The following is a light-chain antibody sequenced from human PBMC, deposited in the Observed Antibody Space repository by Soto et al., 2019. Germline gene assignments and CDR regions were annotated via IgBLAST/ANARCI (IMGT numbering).Light chain of an antibody. Sequence: DIQITQSPSSLSASVGDRITITCRASQSISTYLNWYQQKPGEAPTLLVYDSSTLQSGVPSRFSGSGFGAEFTLTVSSLQPEDFATYYCQQSYSNPTWTCGQGTKVDIK. CDR2: DSS. CDR1: QSISTY. J-gene: IGKJ1*01. CDR3: QQSYSNPTWT. V-gene: IGKV1-39*01.